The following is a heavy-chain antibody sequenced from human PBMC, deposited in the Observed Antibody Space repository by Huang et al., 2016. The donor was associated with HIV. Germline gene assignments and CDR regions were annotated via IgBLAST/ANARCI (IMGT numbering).Heavy chain of an antibody. CDR3: ARHFGSWSGYFDS. D-gene: IGHD3-10*01. V-gene: IGHV4-39*01. CDR1: GGSITDSNYY. J-gene: IGHJ4*02. Sequence: QLQLQESGPGLVRPSEPLSLICSFSGGSITDSNYYWGWIRQTPGKGLDAIGSIYYSGDTYSNPSRNSRGTISVDTSKNRFSLDIRSVAVADTSIYYCARHFGSWSGYFDSWDQGTLVPVSS. CDR2: IYYSGDT.